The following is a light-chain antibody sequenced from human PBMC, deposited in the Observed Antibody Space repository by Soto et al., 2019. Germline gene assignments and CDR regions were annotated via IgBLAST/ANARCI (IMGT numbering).Light chain of an antibody. CDR2: EVT. CDR3: CSYAGSTTFMV. Sequence: QSALTQPASVSGSPGQSITISCTGTSSDIGSFNRVSWYQHHPGKAPKLVISEVTKRPSGVSNRFSGSKSVNTASLTISGRQAEDEATYYCCSYAGSTTFMVFGGGTKLTVL. CDR1: SSDIGSFNR. J-gene: IGLJ2*01. V-gene: IGLV2-23*02.